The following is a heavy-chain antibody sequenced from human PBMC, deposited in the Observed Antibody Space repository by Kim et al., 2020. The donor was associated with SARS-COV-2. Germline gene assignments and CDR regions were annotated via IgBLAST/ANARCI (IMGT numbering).Heavy chain of an antibody. CDR3: ARDVGAAGYYYYYGMDV. J-gene: IGHJ6*02. V-gene: IGHV3-11*04. Sequence: VKGRFTISRDNAKNSLYLKMNSLRAEDTAVYYCARDVGAAGYYYYYGMDVWGQGTTVTVSS. D-gene: IGHD6-13*01.